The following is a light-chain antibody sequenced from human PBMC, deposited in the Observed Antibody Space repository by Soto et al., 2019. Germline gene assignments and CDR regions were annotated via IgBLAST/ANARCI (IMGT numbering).Light chain of an antibody. CDR3: QQYNNWPFS. J-gene: IGKJ5*01. CDR1: QRISSN. V-gene: IGKV3-15*01. CDR2: GAS. Sequence: EIVMTQSPATLSVSPWERATLSCRARQRISSNLAWYQQKPGQAPRLLIYGASTRATGIPARFSGSGSGTEFTLTISGLQSEDSAVYFCQQYNNWPFSFGQGTRLEIK.